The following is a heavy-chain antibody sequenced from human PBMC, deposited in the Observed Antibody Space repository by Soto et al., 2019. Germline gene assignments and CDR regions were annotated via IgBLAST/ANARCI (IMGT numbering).Heavy chain of an antibody. CDR1: GFTFNSYS. D-gene: IGHD3-22*01. CDR3: ARDGYDSSGYSSSLDY. CDR2: ISGSSTTI. V-gene: IGHV3-48*01. J-gene: IGHJ4*02. Sequence: GGSLRLSCAVSGFTFNSYSMNWVRQAPGKGLEWVSYISGSSTTIYYADSGKGRFTISRDNAKNSLYLQMNSLRAEDTAVYYCARDGYDSSGYSSSLDYWGQGTLVTVSS.